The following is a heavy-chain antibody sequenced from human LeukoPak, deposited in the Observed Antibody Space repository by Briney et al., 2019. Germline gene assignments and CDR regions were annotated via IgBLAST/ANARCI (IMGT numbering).Heavy chain of an antibody. J-gene: IGHJ4*02. Sequence: HPGGSLRLSCAASGFTFDDYAMHWGRQAPGKGLEWVSGISWNSGSIGYADSVKGRFTISRDNAKNSLYLQMNSLRAEDTALYYCAKERGGAFDYWGQGTLVTVSS. V-gene: IGHV3-9*01. CDR3: AKERGGAFDY. D-gene: IGHD3-16*01. CDR2: ISWNSGSI. CDR1: GFTFDDYA.